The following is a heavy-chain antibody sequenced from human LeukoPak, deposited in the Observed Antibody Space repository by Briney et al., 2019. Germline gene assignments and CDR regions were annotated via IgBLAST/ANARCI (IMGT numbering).Heavy chain of an antibody. J-gene: IGHJ4*02. V-gene: IGHV4-59*08. CDR3: AISSSPYLFDY. CDR2: IYYNGNT. Sequence: SETLSLTCTVSGGSISNYYWSWIRQPPGKGLEWIGYIYYNGNTNYNPSLKSRVTISVDTSKNQFSLKLSSVTAADTAVYYCAISSSPYLFDYWGQGTLVTVSS. CDR1: GGSISNYY. D-gene: IGHD6-13*01.